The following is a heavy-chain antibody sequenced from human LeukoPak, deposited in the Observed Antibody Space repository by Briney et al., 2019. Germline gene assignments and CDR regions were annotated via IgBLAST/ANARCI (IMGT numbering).Heavy chain of an antibody. Sequence: SVKVSRKASGGTFSNYAISWVRQAPGQRLEWMGGIITNYGTTNYAQKYQGRVTITADESTTTVYMELSSLRSEDTAVYYCARPRTYYDFWRGYPPFDYWGQGTLVTVSS. J-gene: IGHJ4*02. V-gene: IGHV1-69*13. CDR1: GGTFSNYA. CDR2: IITNYGTT. D-gene: IGHD3-3*01. CDR3: ARPRTYYDFWRGYPPFDY.